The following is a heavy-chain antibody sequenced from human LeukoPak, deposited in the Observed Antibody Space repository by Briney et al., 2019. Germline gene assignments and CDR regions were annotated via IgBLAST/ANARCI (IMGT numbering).Heavy chain of an antibody. Sequence: GGSLRLSSAASGFTFSSYSMNWDRQAPGKGLEWVSYISSSGSPIYYADSVKGRFTISRDNAKNSLYLQMNSLRAEDTAVYYCASLSLRWSDYWGLGTLVTVSS. CDR3: ASLSLRWSDY. CDR1: GFTFSSYS. V-gene: IGHV3-48*04. D-gene: IGHD4-23*01. CDR2: ISSSGSPI. J-gene: IGHJ4*02.